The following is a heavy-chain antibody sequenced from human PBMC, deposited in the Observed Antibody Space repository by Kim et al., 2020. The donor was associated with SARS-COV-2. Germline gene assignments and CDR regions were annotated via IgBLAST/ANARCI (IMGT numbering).Heavy chain of an antibody. CDR1: GYTFTSYY. CDR3: ARDGVDTAMVSRGMDV. D-gene: IGHD5-18*01. Sequence: ASVKVSCKASGYTFTSYYMHWVRQAPGQGLEWMGIINPSGGSTSYAQKFQGRVTMTRDTSTSTVYMELSSLRSEDTAVYYCARDGVDTAMVSRGMDVWGQGTTVTVSS. V-gene: IGHV1-46*01. J-gene: IGHJ6*02. CDR2: INPSGGST.